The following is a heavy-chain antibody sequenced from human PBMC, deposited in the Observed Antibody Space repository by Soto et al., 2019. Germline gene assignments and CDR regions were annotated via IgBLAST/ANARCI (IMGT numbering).Heavy chain of an antibody. CDR2: IKQDGNEK. CDR3: ARVASLAAFY. D-gene: IGHD6-6*01. Sequence: EVQLVESGGGLVQPGGSLRLSFADSGFTFSSYWMRWVRQARGKGLEWVANIKQDGNEKYYVDSVKGRFTISRDNAKNSLYLQINSLRAEDTAVCYCARVASLAAFYWGQGTLVPVSS. J-gene: IGHJ4*02. V-gene: IGHV3-7*05. CDR1: GFTFSSYW.